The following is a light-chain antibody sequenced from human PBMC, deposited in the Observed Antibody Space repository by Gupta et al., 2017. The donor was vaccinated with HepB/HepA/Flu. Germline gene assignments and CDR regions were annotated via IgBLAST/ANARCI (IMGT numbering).Light chain of an antibody. CDR1: QSVLYCPNNKNY. CDR3: QQYHSPPYT. CDR2: WAS. V-gene: IGKV4-1*01. J-gene: IGKJ2*01. Sequence: IVITHSLDSLALSLGERATINCKPSQSVLYCPNNKNYLAWYQQKPGQPPKLLIYWASTRESGVTDRFSGSGSGTDFTLTISNPQAEDVAVYYCQQYHSPPYTFGQGTKLEIK.